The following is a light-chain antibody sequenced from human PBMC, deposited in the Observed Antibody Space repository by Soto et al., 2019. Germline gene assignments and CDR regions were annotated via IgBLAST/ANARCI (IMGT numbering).Light chain of an antibody. CDR1: QSVSSS. V-gene: IGKV3-15*01. Sequence: EIVMTQSPATLSVSPGERATLSCRASQSVSSSLAWYQQKPGQAPRLLIYGTSTRATGIPARFSGSGSGTEFTLIISSLQSEDFGIYYCQEYNTWPPNTFGQGTKLEIK. CDR3: QEYNTWPPNT. J-gene: IGKJ2*01. CDR2: GTS.